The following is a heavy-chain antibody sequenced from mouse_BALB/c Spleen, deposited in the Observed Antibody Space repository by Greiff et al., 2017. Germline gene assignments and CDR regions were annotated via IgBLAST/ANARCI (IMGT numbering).Heavy chain of an antibody. CDR3: TRMDYGDYAMDY. Sequence: VKLVESGTVLARPGASVKLSCKASGYTFTSYWINWVKQRPGQGLEWIGNIYPSDSYTNYNQKFKDKATLTVDKSSSTAYMQLSSPTSEDSAVYYCTRMDYGDYAMDYWGQGTSVTVSS. CDR1: GYTFTSYW. CDR2: IYPSDSYT. D-gene: IGHD1-1*01. J-gene: IGHJ4*01. V-gene: IGHV1-69*02.